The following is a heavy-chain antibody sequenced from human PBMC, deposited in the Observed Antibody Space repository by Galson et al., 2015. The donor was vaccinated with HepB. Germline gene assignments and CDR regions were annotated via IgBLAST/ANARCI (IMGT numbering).Heavy chain of an antibody. CDR1: GDSVSSHSAA. CDR2: TYYRSKWYN. Sequence: CAISGDSVSSHSAAWNWIRQSPSRGLEWLGRTYYRSKWYNDYAVSVKSRITINPDTSKNQFSLQLNSVTPEDTAVYYCARGGRSSSWPRFDYWGQGTLVTVSS. CDR3: ARGGRSSSWPRFDY. D-gene: IGHD6-13*01. V-gene: IGHV6-1*01. J-gene: IGHJ4*02.